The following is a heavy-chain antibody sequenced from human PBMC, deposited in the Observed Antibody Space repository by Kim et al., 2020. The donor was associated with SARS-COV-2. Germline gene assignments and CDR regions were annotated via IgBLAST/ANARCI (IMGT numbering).Heavy chain of an antibody. J-gene: IGHJ4*02. D-gene: IGHD3-22*01. Sequence: SVKVSCKASGGTFGTYPISWVRQAPGQGLEWMGGIIPFFDTTNYAPKFQGRVTMTAYDSTRKTYMELSSLKSGDTAVYFCASRFFDSSGNYHDFWGQGT. V-gene: IGHV1-69*13. CDR1: GGTFGTYP. CDR3: ASRFFDSSGNYHDF. CDR2: IIPFFDTT.